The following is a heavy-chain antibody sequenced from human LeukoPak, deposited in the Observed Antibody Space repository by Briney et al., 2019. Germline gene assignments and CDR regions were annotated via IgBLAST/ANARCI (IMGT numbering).Heavy chain of an antibody. Sequence: GGSLSLSCAASAFTFSKYWMEWVRPAPGEGLGWVSRINNDRTNTNYADSVKGRFTISRDNAKNAVYLQMSSLRAEDTAVYYCAKVSGEWLLRYAFDIWGQGTMVTVSS. CDR3: AKVSGEWLLRYAFDI. V-gene: IGHV3-74*01. CDR2: INNDRTNT. D-gene: IGHD3-3*01. CDR1: AFTFSKYW. J-gene: IGHJ3*02.